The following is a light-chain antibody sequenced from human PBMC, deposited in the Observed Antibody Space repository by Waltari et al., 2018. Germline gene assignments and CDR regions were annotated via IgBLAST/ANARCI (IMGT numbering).Light chain of an antibody. V-gene: IGKV3-11*01. CDR1: QSVSTY. J-gene: IGKJ4*01. CDR2: DAS. CDR3: QQRSNWPPSLT. Sequence: DILLTQSPATLSLSPGESATPSCRASQSVSTYLAWYQQKPGQAPRLLIYDASSRATGIPARFSGSGSGTDFTLTISSLEPEDFAVYYCQQRSNWPPSLTFGGGTKVEIK.